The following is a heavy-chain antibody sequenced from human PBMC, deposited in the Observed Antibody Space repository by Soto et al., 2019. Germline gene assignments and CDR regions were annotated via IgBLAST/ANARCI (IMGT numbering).Heavy chain of an antibody. CDR2: ISAHNGNT. CDR1: GYAFTTYG. V-gene: IGHV1-18*01. D-gene: IGHD1-1*01. Sequence: QVHLVQSGAEVKKPGASVKVSCQGSGYAFTTYGITWVRQAPGQGLEWMGWISAHNGNTNYAQKLQGRVTVTRDTSTSTAYMELRSLRYDDTTVYCGARGRYGDYWGQGALVTVSS. CDR3: ARGRYGDY. J-gene: IGHJ4*02.